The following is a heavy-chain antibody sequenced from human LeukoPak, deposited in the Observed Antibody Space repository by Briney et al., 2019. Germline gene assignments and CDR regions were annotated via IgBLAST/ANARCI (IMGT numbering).Heavy chain of an antibody. Sequence: GGSLRLSCAAAGFTFSNYAMSWVRQAPGKGLEWVAAISDDGDSTNYAASVKGRFTISRDSSKNTLYLRMNSLRAEDTAVHYCAKSGHYYDSSPYYSGWGQGTLVTVSS. D-gene: IGHD3-22*01. CDR2: ISDDGDST. CDR3: AKSGHYYDSSPYYSG. CDR1: GFTFSNYA. J-gene: IGHJ4*02. V-gene: IGHV3-23*01.